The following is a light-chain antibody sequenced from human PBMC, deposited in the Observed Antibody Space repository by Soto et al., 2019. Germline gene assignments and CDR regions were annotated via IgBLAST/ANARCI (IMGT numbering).Light chain of an antibody. Sequence: IQMTQSPSTLSASVGDTVTITCRASQTISVSLAWYQQKPGKAPNLLIYDASTLQGGVPSRFSGSGSGAEFTLTVTSLQPDDFATYYCQQYNTYSPPLTFGGGTKVDIK. CDR1: QTISVS. J-gene: IGKJ4*01. CDR3: QQYNTYSPPLT. V-gene: IGKV1-5*01. CDR2: DAS.